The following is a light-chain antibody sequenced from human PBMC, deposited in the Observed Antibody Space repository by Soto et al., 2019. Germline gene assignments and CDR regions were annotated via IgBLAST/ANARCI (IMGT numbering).Light chain of an antibody. CDR2: GAS. CDR3: QQYGGSPPTWT. V-gene: IGKV3-20*01. CDR1: QSVSSSY. Sequence: IVLTHSPGTLSLSPGERATLSCRASQSVSSSYLAWYQQKPGQAPRLLIYGASSRATGTPDRISGSGSGTDFILTISRLEPEDFAVYYCQQYGGSPPTWTFGQGTKVDIK. J-gene: IGKJ1*01.